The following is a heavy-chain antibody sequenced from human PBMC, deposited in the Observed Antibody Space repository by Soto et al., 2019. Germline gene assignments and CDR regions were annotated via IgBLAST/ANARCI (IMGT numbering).Heavy chain of an antibody. CDR2: INPNSGGT. J-gene: IGHJ5*02. Sequence: AASVKVSCKASGYTFTGYYMHWVRQAPGQGLEWMGWINPNSGGTNYAQKFQGRVTMTRDTSISTAYMELSRLRSDDTAVYYCARGRGFVVVPAAISNWFDPWGQGTLVTVSS. CDR3: ARGRGFVVVPAAISNWFDP. D-gene: IGHD2-2*01. V-gene: IGHV1-2*02. CDR1: GYTFTGYY.